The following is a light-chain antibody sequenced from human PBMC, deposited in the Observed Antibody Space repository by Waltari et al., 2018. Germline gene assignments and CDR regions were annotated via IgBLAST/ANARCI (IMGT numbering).Light chain of an antibody. CDR1: QSVSSSY. Sequence: EIVLTQSPGTLSLSPGERATLSCRASQSVSSSYLAWYQQKPGQAPRLLIHGASSRATGIPGRFSGSGSGTDFTLTISRLEPEDCAVYYCQQYGSSPRTFGQGTKVEIK. V-gene: IGKV3-20*01. CDR2: GAS. CDR3: QQYGSSPRT. J-gene: IGKJ1*01.